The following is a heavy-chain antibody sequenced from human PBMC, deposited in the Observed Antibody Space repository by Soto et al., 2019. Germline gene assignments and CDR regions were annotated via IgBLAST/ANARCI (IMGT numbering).Heavy chain of an antibody. Sequence: PGGSLRLSCAASGFTFCSYAMSWVRQAPGKGLEWVSAISGSGGSTYYADSVKGRFTISRDNSKNTLYLQMNSLRAEDTAVYYCATPGSKTVTEYFQHWGQGTLVTVSS. CDR1: GFTFCSYA. J-gene: IGHJ1*01. D-gene: IGHD3-22*01. CDR2: ISGSGGST. V-gene: IGHV3-23*01. CDR3: ATPGSKTVTEYFQH.